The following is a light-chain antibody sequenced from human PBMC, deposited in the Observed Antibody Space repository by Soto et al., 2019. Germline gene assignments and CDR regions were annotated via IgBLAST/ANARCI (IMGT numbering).Light chain of an antibody. V-gene: IGLV2-14*01. CDR2: EVS. CDR3: SSYTSSSTLNYV. CDR1: SSDIGNYNY. J-gene: IGLJ1*01. Sequence: ALTQPASVSGSPGQSITISCTGTSSDIGNYNYVSWYQQHPGKAPKLMIYEVSNRPSGVSNRFSGSKSGNTASLTISGLQAEDEADYYCSSYTSSSTLNYVFGTGTKVTVL.